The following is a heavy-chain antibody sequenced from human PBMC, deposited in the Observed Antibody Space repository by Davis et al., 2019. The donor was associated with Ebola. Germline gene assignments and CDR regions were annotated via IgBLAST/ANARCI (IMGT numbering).Heavy chain of an antibody. V-gene: IGHV3-21*01. Sequence: GESLKISCAASGFTFSSYSMNWVRQAPGKGLEWVSSISSSSSYIYYADSVKGRFTISRDNAKNSLYLQMNSLRAEDTAVYYCAKGDCSGGICYPDYWGQGTLVTVSS. J-gene: IGHJ4*02. D-gene: IGHD2-15*01. CDR1: GFTFSSYS. CDR3: AKGDCSGGICYPDY. CDR2: ISSSSSYI.